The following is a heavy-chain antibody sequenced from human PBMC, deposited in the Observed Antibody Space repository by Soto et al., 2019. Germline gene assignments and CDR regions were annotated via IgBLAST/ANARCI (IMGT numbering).Heavy chain of an antibody. CDR1: GFTFSSYG. CDR3: AKDIGIVYDSSGVVDY. V-gene: IGHV3-30*18. CDR2: ISYDGSNK. D-gene: IGHD3-22*01. Sequence: GGSLRLSCAASGFTFSSYGMHWVRQAPGKGLEWVAVISYDGSNKYYADSVKGRFTISRDNSKNTLYLQMNSLRAEDTAVYYCAKDIGIVYDSSGVVDYWGQGTLVTVSS. J-gene: IGHJ4*02.